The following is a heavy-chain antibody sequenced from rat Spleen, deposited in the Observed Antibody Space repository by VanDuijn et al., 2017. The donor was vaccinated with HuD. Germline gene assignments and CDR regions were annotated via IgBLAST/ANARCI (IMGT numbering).Heavy chain of an antibody. D-gene: IGHD4-2*01. CDR1: GFTFSNFD. CDR3: ARSKGENTFAY. CDR2: INPGGYNT. V-gene: IGHV5-25*01. J-gene: IGHJ3*01. Sequence: EVQLVESGGGLVQPGRSLKLSCEVSGFTFSNFDMAWIRQAPTKGLEWVASINPGGYNTYYRDSVKGRFTVSRDNAKSTLYLQMNSLRSEDTATYYCARSKGENTFAYWGQGTLVTVSS.